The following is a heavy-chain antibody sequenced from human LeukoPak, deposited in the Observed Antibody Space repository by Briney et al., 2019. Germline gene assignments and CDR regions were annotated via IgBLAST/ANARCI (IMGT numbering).Heavy chain of an antibody. CDR1: GFTFSTYA. V-gene: IGHV3-33*01. CDR3: ARETYCGGGSCYRGNFDV. Sequence: PGGSLRLSCAASGFTFSTYAMHWVRQAPGKGLQWVAAIWYDGSNKYYPDSVKGRFTISRDNSKNTLYLQMNSLRADDTAVYYCARETYCGGGSCYRGNFDVWGQGTMVTVSS. J-gene: IGHJ3*01. D-gene: IGHD2-15*01. CDR2: IWYDGSNK.